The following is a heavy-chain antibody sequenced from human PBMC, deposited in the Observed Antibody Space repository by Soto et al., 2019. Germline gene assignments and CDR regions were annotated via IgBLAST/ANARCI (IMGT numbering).Heavy chain of an antibody. J-gene: IGHJ3*02. CDR2: MSHSGGT. V-gene: IGHV4-61*01. CDR1: GGFVSSGSYY. D-gene: IGHD1-1*01. CDR3: ARVERGTATTVVDAFDI. Sequence: SETLSLTCAVSGGFVSSGSYYWSWIRQPPGKGLEWIGEMSHSGGTHFNPSLKGRVTISVDTSKNQFSLKMSSVTAADTALYYCARVERGTATTVVDAFDIWGPGTMVTVSS.